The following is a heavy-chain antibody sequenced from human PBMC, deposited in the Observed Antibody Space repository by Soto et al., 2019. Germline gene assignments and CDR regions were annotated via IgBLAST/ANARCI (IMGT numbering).Heavy chain of an antibody. D-gene: IGHD1-26*01. J-gene: IGHJ4*02. CDR1: GFIFSDHY. V-gene: IGHV3-72*01. Sequence: VQLVESGGGLVQPGGSLRLSCAASGFIFSDHYMDWVRQAPGKGLEWVGRIKNKANSYTTEYAAAVKGRCTISRDDSKYSLYLQMSSLKTEDTAVYYCTRISLVGATGGRYFDYWGQGTLLTVSS. CDR3: TRISLVGATGGRYFDY. CDR2: IKNKANSYTT.